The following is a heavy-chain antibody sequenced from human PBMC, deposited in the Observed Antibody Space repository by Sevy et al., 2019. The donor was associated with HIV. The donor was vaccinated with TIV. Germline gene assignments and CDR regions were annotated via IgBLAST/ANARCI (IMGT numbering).Heavy chain of an antibody. Sequence: GGSLRLSCAASGFTFSSYAMSWVRQAPGKGLEWVSAIGGSGGSTYYADSVKGRFTISRDNSKNTLYLQMNSLRAEDTAVYYCARLPDYGDPFDYWGQGTLVTVSS. V-gene: IGHV3-23*01. CDR3: ARLPDYGDPFDY. J-gene: IGHJ4*02. CDR1: GFTFSSYA. CDR2: IGGSGGST. D-gene: IGHD4-17*01.